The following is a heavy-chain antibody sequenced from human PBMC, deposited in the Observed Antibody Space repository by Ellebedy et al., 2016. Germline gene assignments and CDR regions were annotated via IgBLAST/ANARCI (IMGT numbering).Heavy chain of an antibody. CDR1: GGSISSYY. J-gene: IGHJ4*02. CDR3: ARGRYSSGWLRYFDY. D-gene: IGHD6-19*01. V-gene: IGHV4-59*12. CDR2: IYYSGST. Sequence: SETLSLTCTVSGGSISSYYWSWIRQPPGKGLEWIGYIYYSGSTNYNPSLKSRVTISVDTSKNQFSLKLSSVTAADTAVYYCARGRYSSGWLRYFDYWGQGILVTVSS.